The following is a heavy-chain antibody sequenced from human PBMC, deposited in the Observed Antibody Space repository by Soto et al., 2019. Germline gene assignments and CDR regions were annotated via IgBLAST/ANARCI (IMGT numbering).Heavy chain of an antibody. CDR3: ARGPGYYFDY. J-gene: IGHJ4*02. V-gene: IGHV3-64*01. CDR1: GFTFSSYA. CDR2: ISSNGGST. Sequence: EVQLVESGGGLVQPGGSLRLSCAASGFTFSSYAMHWVRQAPGKGLEYVSAISSNGGSTYYANSVKGRFTISRDNSKNTLYLQMGSLRAEDMAVYNCARGPGYYFDYLRQGTLVTVSS.